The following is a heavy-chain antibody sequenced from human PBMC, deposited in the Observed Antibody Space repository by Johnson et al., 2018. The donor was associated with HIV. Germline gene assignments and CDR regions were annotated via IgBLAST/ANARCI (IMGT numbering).Heavy chain of an antibody. CDR1: VFTFSSYA. CDR2: ISYDGSNK. CDR3: ARDEPIVVVVAAIGDAFDI. V-gene: IGHV3-30*04. Sequence: QVQLVESGGGVVQPGRSLRLSCAASVFTFSSYAMHWVRQAPGKGLEWVAVISYDGSNKYYTDSVKVRFTISRDNSKNTLYLQMNSLRAEDTAVYYCARDEPIVVVVAAIGDAFDIWGQGTMVTVSS. D-gene: IGHD2-15*01. J-gene: IGHJ3*02.